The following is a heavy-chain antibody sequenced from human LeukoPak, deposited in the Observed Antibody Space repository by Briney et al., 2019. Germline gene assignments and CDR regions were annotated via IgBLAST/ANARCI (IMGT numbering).Heavy chain of an antibody. CDR2: INPDSGGT. D-gene: IGHD3-10*01. V-gene: IGHV1-2*02. J-gene: IGHJ4*02. CDR1: GYTFTDDY. CDR3: ARGRFYTSGSYYNRLDY. Sequence: GASVKVSCKASGYTFTDDYVHWVRQAPGQGREWMGWINPDSGGTNYAQKFRGRVAMTWDTSISTAYIELSRLRSDNTAIYYCARGRFYTSGSYYNRLDYWGQGTLVTVSS.